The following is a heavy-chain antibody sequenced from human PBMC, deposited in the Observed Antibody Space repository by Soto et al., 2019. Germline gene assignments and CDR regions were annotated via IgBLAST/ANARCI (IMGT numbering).Heavy chain of an antibody. Sequence: LSLTCAVDGGSFSGYYWSWIRQPPGKGLEWIGEINHSGSTNYKPALKSRVTISVDTSKNKFSLKLSSVTAAETAVYYCARGNGEDIVVVIGEDAFDIWGKGTMVTVSS. V-gene: IGHV4-34*01. CDR1: GGSFSGYY. CDR2: INHSGST. CDR3: ARGNGEDIVVVIGEDAFDI. J-gene: IGHJ3*02. D-gene: IGHD2-21*01.